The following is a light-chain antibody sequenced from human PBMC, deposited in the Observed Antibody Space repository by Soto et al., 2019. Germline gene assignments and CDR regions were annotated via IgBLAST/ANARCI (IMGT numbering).Light chain of an antibody. CDR1: QSVRGSS. CDR3: QQYGALPVT. CDR2: SVS. V-gene: IGKV3-20*01. J-gene: IGKJ3*01. Sequence: EVVLTQSPGTLSLSPGEGATLSCRASQSVRGSSFAWYQQKPGQAPRLLIYSVSSRATGIPDRFSGSGSGTDFNLTISRLEPEDFAVYYCQQYGALPVTFGPGTTVDIK.